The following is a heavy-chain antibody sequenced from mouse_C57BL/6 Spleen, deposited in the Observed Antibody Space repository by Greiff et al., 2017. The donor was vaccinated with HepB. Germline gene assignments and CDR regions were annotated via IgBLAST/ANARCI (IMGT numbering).Heavy chain of an antibody. Sequence: VKLVESGPGLVAPSQSLSITCTVSGFSFTSYAISWVRQPPGKGLEWLGVIWTGGGTNYNSALKSRLSISKDNSKSQVFLKMNSLQTDDTARYYCARMGYYGSGDAMDYWGQGTSVTVSS. CDR2: IWTGGGT. V-gene: IGHV2-9-1*01. CDR3: ARMGYYGSGDAMDY. D-gene: IGHD1-1*01. J-gene: IGHJ4*01. CDR1: GFSFTSYA.